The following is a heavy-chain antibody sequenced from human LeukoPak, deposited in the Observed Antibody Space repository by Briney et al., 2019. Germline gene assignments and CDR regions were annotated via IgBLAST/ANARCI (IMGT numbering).Heavy chain of an antibody. CDR2: ISYDGSNK. CDR1: GFTLSSNY. CDR3: ARVSSMLRGPLVIQYFDF. D-gene: IGHD3-10*01. J-gene: IGHJ4*02. Sequence: GESLRLSCAASGFTLSSNYVSWVRQAPGKGLEWVAVISYDGSNKYYADSVKGRFTISRDNSENTFYLQMNSLRADDTAVYYCARVSSMLRGPLVIQYFDFWGQGTLVTVSS. V-gene: IGHV3-30*03.